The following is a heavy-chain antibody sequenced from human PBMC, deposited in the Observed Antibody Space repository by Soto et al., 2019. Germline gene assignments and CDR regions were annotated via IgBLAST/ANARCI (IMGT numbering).Heavy chain of an antibody. CDR1: GFTFSSYS. V-gene: IGHV3-21*01. CDR2: ISSSSSYI. D-gene: IGHD2-15*01. Sequence: LRLSCAASGFTFSSYSMNWVRQAPGKGLEWVSSISSSSSYIYYADSVKGRFTISRDNAKNSLYLQMNSLRAEDTAVYYCARVQGDIVVVVAAPYGMDVWGQGTTVTVSS. CDR3: ARVQGDIVVVVAAPYGMDV. J-gene: IGHJ6*02.